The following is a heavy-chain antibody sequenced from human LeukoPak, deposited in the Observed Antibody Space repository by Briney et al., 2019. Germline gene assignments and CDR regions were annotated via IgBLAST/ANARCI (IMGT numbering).Heavy chain of an antibody. J-gene: IGHJ4*02. CDR1: GGSINNYY. V-gene: IGHV4-4*07. D-gene: IGHD3-22*01. CDR3: ARVRYSDSSVLTRKRSYYFDY. Sequence: EPSETLSLTCTVSGGSINNYYWSWIRQPAGKGPEWIGRIFTSGSTNYNPSLKSRVTMSVDTSKNQFSLKLSSVTAADTAVYYCARVRYSDSSVLTRKRSYYFDYWGQGTLVTVSS. CDR2: IFTSGST.